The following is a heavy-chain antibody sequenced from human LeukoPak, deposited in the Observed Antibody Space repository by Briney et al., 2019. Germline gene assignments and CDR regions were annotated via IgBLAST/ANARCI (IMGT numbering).Heavy chain of an antibody. CDR3: AKDHYWSIDY. CDR2: IKGDGICT. J-gene: IGHJ4*02. V-gene: IGHV3-74*01. D-gene: IGHD3-3*01. Sequence: GGSLRLSCAASGFDFSSNWMHWVRHAPGQGLVWVSRIKGDGICTNYADSVKGRFTISRDIAKNTLYLQMNSLRAEDTGVYYCAKDHYWSIDYWGRGTLVTVSS. CDR1: GFDFSSNW.